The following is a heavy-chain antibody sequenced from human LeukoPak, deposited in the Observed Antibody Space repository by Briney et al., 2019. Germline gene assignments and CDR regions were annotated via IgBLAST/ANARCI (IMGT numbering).Heavy chain of an antibody. J-gene: IGHJ4*02. D-gene: IGHD1-26*01. CDR3: ARNSGSNPLYTYYLDY. CDR2: ISYDGSDK. V-gene: IGHV3-30-3*01. Sequence: HPGRSLRLSCAASGFTFSNYALNWVRQAPGKGLEWVAVISYDGSDKYYADSVKGRFTISRDNSKDTLYLQMNSLRAEDTAVYYCARNSGSNPLYTYYLDYWGQGTLVTVSS. CDR1: GFTFSNYA.